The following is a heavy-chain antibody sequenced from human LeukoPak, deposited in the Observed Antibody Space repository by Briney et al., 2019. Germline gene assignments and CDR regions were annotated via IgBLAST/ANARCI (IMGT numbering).Heavy chain of an antibody. Sequence: GGSLRLSCAASGFNFSTYSMNWVSQAPGKGLEWVSYISTSSRTIYYADSVKGRSTISRDNAKNSLYLQLNSLRAEDTAVYYCARDGYDFWSDYPTTLDCWGQGTLVTVSS. CDR3: ARDGYDFWSDYPTTLDC. CDR2: ISTSSRTI. J-gene: IGHJ4*02. D-gene: IGHD3-3*01. V-gene: IGHV3-48*01. CDR1: GFNFSTYS.